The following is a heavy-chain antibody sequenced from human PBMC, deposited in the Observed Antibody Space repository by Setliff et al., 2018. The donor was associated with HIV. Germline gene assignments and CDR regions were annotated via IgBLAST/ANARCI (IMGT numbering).Heavy chain of an antibody. Sequence: SETLSLTCTVSGASVNSDDYYWSWIRQTPGKGLEWIGYIYYSGDTYYNATLQSRATILLGTSKNQFFLTLTSVTAADTAVYFCARVPFGSGSYYFDFWGQGALVTVSS. CDR2: IYYSGDT. V-gene: IGHV4-30-4*01. J-gene: IGHJ4*02. D-gene: IGHD3-10*01. CDR3: ARVPFGSGSYYFDF. CDR1: GASVNSDDYY.